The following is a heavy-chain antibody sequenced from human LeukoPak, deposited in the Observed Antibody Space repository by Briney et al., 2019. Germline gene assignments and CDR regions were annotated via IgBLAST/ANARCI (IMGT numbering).Heavy chain of an antibody. D-gene: IGHD1/OR15-1a*01. V-gene: IGHV4-30-2*02. J-gene: IGHJ4*02. CDR3: AMDEQGLDY. Sequence: SETLSLTCAVSGGSISSGGYSWSWIRQPPGKGLEWIGYIYHSGSTYYNPSLKSRVTISVDTSKNQFSLKLSSVTAADTAVYYCAMDEQGLDYWGQGTLVTVSS. CDR2: IYHSGST. CDR1: GGSISSGGYS.